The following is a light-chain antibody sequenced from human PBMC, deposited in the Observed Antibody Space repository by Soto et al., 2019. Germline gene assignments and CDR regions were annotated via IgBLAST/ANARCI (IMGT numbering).Light chain of an antibody. V-gene: IGKV3-11*01. CDR3: QQRSSSWT. Sequence: EIVLTQSPATLSLSPGERATLSCRASQSVSSYLAWYQQKLGQAPRLLIYDASNRATGIPARFSGSGSGTDFTLTISSLEPEDFAVYYCQQRSSSWTFGQGTKVEIK. J-gene: IGKJ1*01. CDR2: DAS. CDR1: QSVSSY.